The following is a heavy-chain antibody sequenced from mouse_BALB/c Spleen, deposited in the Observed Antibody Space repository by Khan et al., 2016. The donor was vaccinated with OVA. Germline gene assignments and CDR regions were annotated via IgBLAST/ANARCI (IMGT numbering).Heavy chain of an antibody. J-gene: IGHJ2*01. V-gene: IGHV1-7*01. CDR3: ARDRIDY. CDR2: INPTSGYT. CDR1: GYTFTTYW. Sequence: QIQLVQSGTELAKPGASVKMSCKASGYTFTTYWMHWVKQRPGQGLEWLGYINPTSGYTDYNEKFKDKATLSADKSSSTAYMQLSSLTSEDSAVYYCARDRIDYWGQGTTLTGSS.